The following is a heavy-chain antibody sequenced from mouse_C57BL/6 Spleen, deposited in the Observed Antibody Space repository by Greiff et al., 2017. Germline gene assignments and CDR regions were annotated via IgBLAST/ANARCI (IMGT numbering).Heavy chain of an antibody. D-gene: IGHD2-5*01. CDR1: GYTFTGYR. Sequence: QVQLKQSGAELMKPGASVKISCKASGYTFTGYRIEWVKQRPGHGLEWIGEILPGNGSTNYNEKFKGKATFTADTSSNTAYMQLNSLTSEDSAFYYYARGGALYSNCVVRFAYWGQGTLVTVSA. CDR2: ILPGNGST. J-gene: IGHJ3*01. V-gene: IGHV1-9*01. CDR3: ARGGALYSNCVVRFAY.